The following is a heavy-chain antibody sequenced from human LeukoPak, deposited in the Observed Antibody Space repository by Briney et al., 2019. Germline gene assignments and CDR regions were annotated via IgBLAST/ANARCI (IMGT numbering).Heavy chain of an antibody. Sequence: ASVKVSCKASGYTFTGYYMHWVRQAPGQGLEWMGWINPNSGGTNYAQKFQGRVTMTRDTSISTAYRELSRLRSDDTAVYYCARTRVTTVTTIDYWGQGTLVTVSS. D-gene: IGHD4-17*01. CDR3: ARTRVTTVTTIDY. CDR2: INPNSGGT. CDR1: GYTFTGYY. J-gene: IGHJ4*02. V-gene: IGHV1-2*02.